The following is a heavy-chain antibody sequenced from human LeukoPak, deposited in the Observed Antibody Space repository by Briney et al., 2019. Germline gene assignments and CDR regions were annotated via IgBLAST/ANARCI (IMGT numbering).Heavy chain of an antibody. Sequence: QPGGSLRLSCAASGFTFSSYAMHWVRQAPGKGLEWVAVIWYDGSNAHYADSVKGRFTISRDNSKKTLYLQMNSLRAEDTALYYCAKAQFGITGDASRWLYYFDYWGQGTLVTVSS. CDR1: GFTFSSYA. J-gene: IGHJ4*02. CDR3: AKAQFGITGDASRWLYYFDY. V-gene: IGHV3-33*06. D-gene: IGHD7-27*01. CDR2: IWYDGSNA.